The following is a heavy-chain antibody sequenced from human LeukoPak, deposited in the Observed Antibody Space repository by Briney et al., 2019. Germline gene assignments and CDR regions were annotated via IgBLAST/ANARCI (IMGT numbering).Heavy chain of an antibody. J-gene: IGHJ3*02. CDR1: GGSFSGYY. CDR3: ARVGLDYYDI. Sequence: PSETLSLTCAVYGGSFSGYYWSWIRQPPGKGLEWIGEINHSGSTNYNPSLKSRVTISVDTSKNQFSLKLSSVTAADTAVYYCARVGLDYYDIWGQGTMVTVSS. CDR2: INHSGST. V-gene: IGHV4-34*01. D-gene: IGHD3-10*01.